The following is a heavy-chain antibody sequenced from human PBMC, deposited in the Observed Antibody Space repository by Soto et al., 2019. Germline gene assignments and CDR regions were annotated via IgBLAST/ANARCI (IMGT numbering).Heavy chain of an antibody. Sequence: QVQLVQSGAEVKKPGASVKVSCKASGYTFTSYDINWVRQATGQGLEWMGWMNPNSGNTGYAQKFQGRVTMTRNTSISTAYMELSSLRSEDTAVYYCARGKPRVDTAMVTGDYWGQGTLVTVSS. V-gene: IGHV1-8*01. CDR2: MNPNSGNT. CDR3: ARGKPRVDTAMVTGDY. D-gene: IGHD5-18*01. CDR1: GYTFTSYD. J-gene: IGHJ4*02.